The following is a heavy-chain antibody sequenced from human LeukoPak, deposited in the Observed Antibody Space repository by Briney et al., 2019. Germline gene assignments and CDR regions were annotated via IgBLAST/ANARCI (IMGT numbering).Heavy chain of an antibody. CDR2: INPNSGGT. Sequence: ASVKVSCKASGYTFAGCYMHWVRQAPGQGLEWMGWINPNSGGTNYAQKFQGRVTMTRDTSISTAYMELSRLRSDDTAVYYCARVPAANPYYYYMDVWGKGTTVTVSS. CDR1: GYTFAGCY. CDR3: ARVPAANPYYYYMDV. D-gene: IGHD2-2*01. V-gene: IGHV1-2*02. J-gene: IGHJ6*03.